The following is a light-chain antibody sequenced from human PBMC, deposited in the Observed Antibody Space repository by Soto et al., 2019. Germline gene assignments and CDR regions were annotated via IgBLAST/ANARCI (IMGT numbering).Light chain of an antibody. V-gene: IGLV2-8*01. J-gene: IGLJ2*01. CDR1: SSDVGYYNY. CDR2: EVS. Sequence: QSALTQPPSASGSPGQSVTISCTGSSSDVGYYNYVSWYQQHPGKAPKLMIYEVSKRPSGVPDRFSGSKSGNTASLTVSGLQAEDEADYYCSSYAGTNNLVFGGGTKLTVL. CDR3: SSYAGTNNLV.